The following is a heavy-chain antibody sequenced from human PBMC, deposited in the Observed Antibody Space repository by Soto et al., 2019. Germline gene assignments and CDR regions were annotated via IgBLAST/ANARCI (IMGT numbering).Heavy chain of an antibody. Sequence: EVQLEESGGDLVHPGGSLRLSCTASGCIFSSYWMHWVRQAPGKGLVWVSRINTDGGTKTYAESVKGRFTISRDNARNTLYLQMNRLRPEDTDLYNCVRVGSGSYSWRDPWGQGTLVTVSS. V-gene: IGHV3-74*01. CDR1: GCIFSSYW. CDR3: VRVGSGSYSWRDP. D-gene: IGHD1-26*01. CDR2: INTDGGTK. J-gene: IGHJ5*02.